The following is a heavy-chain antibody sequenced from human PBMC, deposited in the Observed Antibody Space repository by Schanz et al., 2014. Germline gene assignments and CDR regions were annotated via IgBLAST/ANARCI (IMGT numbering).Heavy chain of an antibody. CDR3: ARDHCAYANSSDVRDFDN. D-gene: IGHD6-6*01. V-gene: IGHV1-18*01. J-gene: IGHJ4*02. CDR2: ISPYNGNT. Sequence: QVQLVQSGAEVKKPGASVKVSCKASGYTFTSYGISWVRQAPGQGLEWMGWISPYNGNTNYAQKLQGRVTMTADTATSTASKDLRSLRSDDPAVYYCARDHCAYANSSDVRDFDNWGQGTMVTVSS. CDR1: GYTFTSYG.